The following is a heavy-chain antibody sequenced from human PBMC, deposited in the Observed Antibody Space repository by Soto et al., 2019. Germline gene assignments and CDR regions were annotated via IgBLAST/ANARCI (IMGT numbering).Heavy chain of an antibody. D-gene: IGHD2-15*01. J-gene: IGHJ6*02. V-gene: IGHV1-46*01. Sequence: ASVKVSCKASGYTFTSYGISWVRQAPGQGLEWMGLINPNGGSTSYAQKFQGRVTMTRDTSTSTVYMELSSLRSEDTAVYYCARDTVVVVAATSYYYGMDVWGQGTTVTVSS. CDR3: ARDTVVVVAATSYYYGMDV. CDR1: GYTFTSYG. CDR2: INPNGGST.